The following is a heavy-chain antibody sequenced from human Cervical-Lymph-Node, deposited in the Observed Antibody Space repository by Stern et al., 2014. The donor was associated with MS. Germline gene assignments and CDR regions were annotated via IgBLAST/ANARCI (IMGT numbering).Heavy chain of an antibody. J-gene: IGHJ6*02. CDR1: GFTFSSYG. CDR3: AKDPTTVTTPMDV. CDR2: ISYDGSNK. Sequence: VQLVESGGGVVQPGRSLRLSCAASGFTFSSYGMHWVRQATGKGLEWVAVISYDGSNKYYADSVKGRFTISRDNSKNTLYLQMNSLRAEDTAVYYCAKDPTTVTTPMDVWGQGTTVTVSS. V-gene: IGHV3-30*18. D-gene: IGHD4-17*01.